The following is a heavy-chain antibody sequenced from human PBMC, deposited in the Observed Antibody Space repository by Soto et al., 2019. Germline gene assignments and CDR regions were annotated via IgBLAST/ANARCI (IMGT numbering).Heavy chain of an antibody. CDR1: GFTFSAHY. Sequence: PGGSLRLSCEASGFTFSAHYMSWVRQAPGKGLEWVSHISGSGDTIYYADSVKGRFTISRDNAKNSLYLQMNSLRAEDTAVYYCARDRQPSSYIGLDVWGQGTTVTGSS. CDR3: ARDRQPSSYIGLDV. D-gene: IGHD4-4*01. CDR2: ISGSGDTI. V-gene: IGHV3-11*01. J-gene: IGHJ6*02.